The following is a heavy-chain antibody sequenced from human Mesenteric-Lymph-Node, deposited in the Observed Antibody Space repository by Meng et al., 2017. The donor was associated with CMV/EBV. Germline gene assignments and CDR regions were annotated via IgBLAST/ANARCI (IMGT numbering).Heavy chain of an antibody. D-gene: IGHD5-12*01. Sequence: GGSLRLSCAASGFTFSNYDMHWVRQAPAKGLEWVAFIRYDGSNKFYADSVKGRFTIFRDNSKITLYLQMNSLRAEETEVYYCAKRLRRGDQISNYYGMDVWGQGTTVTVSS. CDR3: AKRLRRGDQISNYYGMDV. CDR1: GFTFSNYD. CDR2: IRYDGSNK. V-gene: IGHV3-30*02. J-gene: IGHJ6*02.